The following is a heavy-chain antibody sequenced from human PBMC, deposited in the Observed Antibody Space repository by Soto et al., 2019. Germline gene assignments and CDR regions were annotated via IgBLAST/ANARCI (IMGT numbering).Heavy chain of an antibody. CDR3: ARGGSLRPFDV. CDR1: GFTFSDYY. CDR2: MSMTGSII. V-gene: IGHV3-11*01. D-gene: IGHD6-13*01. J-gene: IGHJ2*01. Sequence: QVQLVESGGGLVKPGGSLRLSCAASGFTFSDYYMSWIRQAPGKGLEWLSHMSMTGSIIKYADSVKGRFTISRDNAKKSFELQINNPKGQNNGGQFLARGGSLRPFDVWGRGTLVTVSS.